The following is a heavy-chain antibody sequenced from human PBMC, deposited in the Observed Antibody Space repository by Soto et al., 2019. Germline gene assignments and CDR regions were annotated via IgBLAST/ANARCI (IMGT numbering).Heavy chain of an antibody. CDR1: GGSISSYY. D-gene: IGHD6-19*01. CDR3: AREMSSGWYPAPDY. Sequence: PSETLSLTCTVSGGSISSYYRSWIRQPPGKGLEWIGYIYYSGSTNYNPSLKSRVTISVDTSKNQFSLKLSSVTAADTAVYYCAREMSSGWYPAPDYWGQGTLVTVSS. V-gene: IGHV4-59*01. CDR2: IYYSGST. J-gene: IGHJ4*02.